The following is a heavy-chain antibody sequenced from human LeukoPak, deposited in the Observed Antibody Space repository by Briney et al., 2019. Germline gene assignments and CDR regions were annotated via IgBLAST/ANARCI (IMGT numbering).Heavy chain of an antibody. CDR3: ARDSGAQWELLHYFDY. Sequence: ASVKVSCKASGNTFTGYYMHWVRQAPGQGLEWMGWINPNSGGTNYAQKFQGRVTMTRDTSISTAYMELSRLISDDTAVYYCARDSGAQWELLHYFDYWGQGTSVTVSS. J-gene: IGHJ4*02. V-gene: IGHV1-2*02. CDR2: INPNSGGT. CDR1: GNTFTGYY. D-gene: IGHD1-26*01.